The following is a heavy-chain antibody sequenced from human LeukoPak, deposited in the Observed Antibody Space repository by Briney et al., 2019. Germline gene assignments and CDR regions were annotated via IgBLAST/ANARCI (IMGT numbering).Heavy chain of an antibody. J-gene: IGHJ4*02. Sequence: SETLSLTCTVSGGSISPYYWSWIRQPPGKGLECIGGIYYSGSTNYNPSLKSRVTMSLDTSRNQFSLKLTSVTAADTAVYYCARGERSTSPFDYWGQGTLVTVSS. CDR2: IYYSGST. D-gene: IGHD2-2*01. V-gene: IGHV4-59*01. CDR3: ARGERSTSPFDY. CDR1: GGSISPYY.